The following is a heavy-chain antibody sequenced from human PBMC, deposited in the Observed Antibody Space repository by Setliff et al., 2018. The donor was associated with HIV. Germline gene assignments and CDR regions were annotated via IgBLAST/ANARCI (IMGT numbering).Heavy chain of an antibody. Sequence: ASVKVSCKTSGYIFTHYYIHWVRQAPGQGLEWMGRISPNSGGTQFAQKFQGRVALTRDTSISTAYMELSGLRSDDTAVYYCAKGQGPVDYWGQGTLVTVSS. J-gene: IGHJ4*02. CDR1: GYIFTHYY. CDR2: ISPNSGGT. V-gene: IGHV1-2*06. CDR3: AKGQGPVDY.